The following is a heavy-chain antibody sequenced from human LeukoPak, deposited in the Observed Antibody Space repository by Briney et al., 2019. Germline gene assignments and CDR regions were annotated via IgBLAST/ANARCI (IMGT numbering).Heavy chain of an antibody. CDR3: ARDGPGYDILTGYSGSYYYGMDV. CDR2: ISYDGSTK. CDR1: GFTFSSYA. V-gene: IGHV3-30-3*01. Sequence: PRRSLRLSCAASGFTFSSYAMHWVRQAPGKGLEWVAVISYDGSTKYYADSVKGRFTISRDNSKNTLYLQMNSLRAEDTAVYYCARDGPGYDILTGYSGSYYYGMDVWGQGTTVTVSS. D-gene: IGHD3-9*01. J-gene: IGHJ6*02.